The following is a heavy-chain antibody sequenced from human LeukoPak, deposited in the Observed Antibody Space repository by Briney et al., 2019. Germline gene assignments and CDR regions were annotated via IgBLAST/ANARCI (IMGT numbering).Heavy chain of an antibody. J-gene: IGHJ4*02. CDR1: GGSISSGSYY. CDR2: IYYTGST. D-gene: IGHD3-10*01. Sequence: SQTLSLSCTVSGGSISSGSYYWTWIRQPPGKGLEWIGYIYYTGSTNYNPSLKSRVVISLDRSNNQFSLKLNSVTAADTAVYYCARFSTMLDFWGRGTLVTVSS. CDR3: ARFSTMLDF. V-gene: IGHV4-61*01.